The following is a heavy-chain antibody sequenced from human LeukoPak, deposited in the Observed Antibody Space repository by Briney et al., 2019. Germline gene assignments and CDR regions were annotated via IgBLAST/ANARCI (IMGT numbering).Heavy chain of an antibody. CDR2: IRNDGSTK. J-gene: IGHJ4*02. V-gene: IGHV3-30*02. CDR3: AKTHSSSWGIFDY. Sequence: GGSLRLSCATSGFTFSSYGMHWVRQAPGKGLEWVAFIRNDGSTKYFADSVKGRFTISRDNSKNTLYLQMNSLRAEDTAVYYCAKTHSSSWGIFDYWGQGTLATVSS. CDR1: GFTFSSYG. D-gene: IGHD6-13*01.